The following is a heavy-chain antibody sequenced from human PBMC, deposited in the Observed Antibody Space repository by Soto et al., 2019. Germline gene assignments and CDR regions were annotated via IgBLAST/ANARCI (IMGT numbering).Heavy chain of an antibody. J-gene: IGHJ4*02. CDR1: GFTFSSYA. CDR3: AKVHRITMIVVVISGPYGY. V-gene: IGHV3-23*01. CDR2: ISGSGGST. D-gene: IGHD3-22*01. Sequence: PGGSLRLSCAASGFTFSSYAMSWVRQAPGKGLEWVSAISGSGGSTYYADSVKGRFTISRDNSKNTLYLQMNSLRAEDTAVYYCAKVHRITMIVVVISGPYGYWGQGTLVTVSS.